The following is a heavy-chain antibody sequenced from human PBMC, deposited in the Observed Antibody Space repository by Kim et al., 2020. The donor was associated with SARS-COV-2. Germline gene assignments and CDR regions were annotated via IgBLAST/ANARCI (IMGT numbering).Heavy chain of an antibody. Sequence: ADSVKGRFTIARDNSKNTLYLQRNSLRAEDTAVYYCARDGTRSYSFLSDYWGQGTLVTVSS. J-gene: IGHJ4*02. CDR3: ARDGTRSYSFLSDY. D-gene: IGHD1-26*01. V-gene: IGHV3-30*01.